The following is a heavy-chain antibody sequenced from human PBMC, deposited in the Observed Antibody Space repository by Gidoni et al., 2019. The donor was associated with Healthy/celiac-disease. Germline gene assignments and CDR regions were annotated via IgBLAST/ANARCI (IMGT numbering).Heavy chain of an antibody. CDR2: SYYSGST. V-gene: IGHV4-31*01. CDR3: ARVSSGCSGGSCYFSGFDY. J-gene: IGHJ4*02. Sequence: QVQLQDSGPGLVKPSQTLSLDCTVPGGPLSRGGSYCSWSRQHPGTGLEGIGYSYYSGSTYYNPSLKSLVTISVDTSKNQFSLKLSSVTAADTAVYYCARVSSGCSGGSCYFSGFDYWGQGTLVTVSS. CDR1: GGPLSRGGSY. D-gene: IGHD2-15*01.